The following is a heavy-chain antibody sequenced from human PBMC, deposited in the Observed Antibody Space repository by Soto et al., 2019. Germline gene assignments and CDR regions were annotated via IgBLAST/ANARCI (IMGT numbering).Heavy chain of an antibody. Sequence: QVQPVQSGAEVKKPGSSVKVSCKASGGTFSSYAISWVRQAPGQGLEWMGGIIPIFGTANYAQKFQGRVTITADESTSTAYMELSSLRSEDTAVYYCARDLTYYDFWSGPHPPGWFDPWGQGTLVTVSS. J-gene: IGHJ5*02. CDR1: GGTFSSYA. CDR2: IIPIFGTA. CDR3: ARDLTYYDFWSGPHPPGWFDP. V-gene: IGHV1-69*01. D-gene: IGHD3-3*01.